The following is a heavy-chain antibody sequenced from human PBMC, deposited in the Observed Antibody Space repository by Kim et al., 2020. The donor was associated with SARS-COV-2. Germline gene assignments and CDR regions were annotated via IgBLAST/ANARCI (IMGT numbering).Heavy chain of an antibody. CDR2: IKQDGSEK. D-gene: IGHD3-3*01. Sequence: GGSLRLSCAASGFTFSSYWMSWVRQAPGKGLEWVANIKQDGSEKYYVDSVKGRFTISRDNAKNSLYLQMNSLRAEDTAVYYCARPGERLRFWSSKNYGMDVWGQGTTVTVSS. CDR3: ARPGERLRFWSSKNYGMDV. CDR1: GFTFSSYW. V-gene: IGHV3-7*01. J-gene: IGHJ6*02.